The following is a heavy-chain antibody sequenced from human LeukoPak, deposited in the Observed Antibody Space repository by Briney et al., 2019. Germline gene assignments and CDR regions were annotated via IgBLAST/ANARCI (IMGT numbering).Heavy chain of an antibody. Sequence: ASVKVSCKASGYTLTGYYMHWVRQAPGQGLEWMGRINPNSGGTNYAQKFQGRVTMTRDTSISTAYMELSRLRSDDTAVYYCATLMGPYGDYAAYYYYGMDVWGQGTTVTVSS. V-gene: IGHV1-2*06. J-gene: IGHJ6*02. CDR1: GYTLTGYY. CDR2: INPNSGGT. D-gene: IGHD4-17*01. CDR3: ATLMGPYGDYAAYYYYGMDV.